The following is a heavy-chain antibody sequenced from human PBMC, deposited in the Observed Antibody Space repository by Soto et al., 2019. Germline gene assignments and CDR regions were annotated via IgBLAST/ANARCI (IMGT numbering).Heavy chain of an antibody. J-gene: IGHJ6*02. CDR2: INPNSGGT. CDR3: ARDNRIRGYSYGFVNYGMDV. Sequence: ASVKVSCKASGYTFTGYYTHWVRQAPGQGLEWMGWINPNSGGTNYAQKFQGRVTMTRDTSISTAYMELSRLRSDDTAVYYCARDNRIRGYSYGFVNYGMDVWGQGTTVTVSS. CDR1: GYTFTGYY. V-gene: IGHV1-2*02. D-gene: IGHD5-18*01.